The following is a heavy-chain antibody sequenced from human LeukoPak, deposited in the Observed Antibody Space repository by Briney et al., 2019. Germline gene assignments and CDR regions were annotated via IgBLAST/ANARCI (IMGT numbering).Heavy chain of an antibody. D-gene: IGHD2-2*01. CDR3: ARGGNGVVPAAAVYYYYYYMDV. V-gene: IGHV1-69*06. Sequence: SVKVSCKASGGTFSSYAISWVRQAPGQGLEWMGGIIPIFGTANYAQKFQGRVTITADKSTSTAYMELSSLRPEDTAVYYCARGGNGVVPAAAVYYYYYYMDVWGKGTTVTVSS. CDR2: IIPIFGTA. J-gene: IGHJ6*03. CDR1: GGTFSSYA.